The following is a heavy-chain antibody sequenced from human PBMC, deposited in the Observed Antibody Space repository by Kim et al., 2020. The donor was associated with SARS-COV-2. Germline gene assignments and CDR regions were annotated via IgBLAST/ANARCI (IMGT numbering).Heavy chain of an antibody. CDR2: ISAYNGNT. CDR1: GYTFTSYG. V-gene: IGHV1-18*01. D-gene: IGHD2-2*01. CDR3: ARDHCSSTSCFFDY. J-gene: IGHJ4*02. Sequence: ASVKVSCKASGYTFTSYGISWVRQAPGQGLEWMGWISAYNGNTNYAQKLQGRVTMTTDTSTSTAYMELRSLRSDDTAVYYCARDHCSSTSCFFDYWGQGTLVTVSS.